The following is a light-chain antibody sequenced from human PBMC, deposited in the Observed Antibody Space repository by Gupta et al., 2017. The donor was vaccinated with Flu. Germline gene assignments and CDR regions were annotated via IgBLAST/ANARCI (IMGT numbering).Light chain of an antibody. CDR2: WAS. CDR1: QSVLYSSNNKNY. CDR3: QLEDSTRHS. V-gene: IGKV4-1*01. J-gene: IGKJ2*03. Sequence: EIVMTHSPDPLAVSLGERATINCKSSQSVLYSSNNKNYLAWYHQKPGQPPKLLIYWASTRESAVPDGFSGSGSATAFTLTMISRLAADVAVYYCQLEDSTRHSFGPGTKLEIK.